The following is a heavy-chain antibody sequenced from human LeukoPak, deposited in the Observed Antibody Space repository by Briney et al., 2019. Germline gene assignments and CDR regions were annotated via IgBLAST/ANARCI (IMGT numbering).Heavy chain of an antibody. V-gene: IGHV1-69*05. CDR1: GGTFSSYD. Sequence: ASVKVSCKASGGTFSSYDISWVRQAPGQGVEWMGGIIPIFGTANYEQNFQGRVTITTDDSTSTAYMELSSLRSEDTAVYYCARGARGPGGHYYDYVWGGYRYHYFDYWGQGTLVTVSS. CDR3: ARGARGPGGHYYDYVWGGYRYHYFDY. D-gene: IGHD3-16*02. J-gene: IGHJ4*02. CDR2: IIPIFGTA.